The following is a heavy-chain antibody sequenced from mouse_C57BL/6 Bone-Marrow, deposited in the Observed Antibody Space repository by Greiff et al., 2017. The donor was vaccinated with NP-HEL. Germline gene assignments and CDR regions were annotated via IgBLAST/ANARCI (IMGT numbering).Heavy chain of an antibody. Sequence: VQLQQSGPELVKPGASVKISCKASGYTFTDYYMNWVKQSHGKSLEWIGDINPNNGGTSYNQKFKGKATLTVDKSSSTAYMELRSLTSEDSAVYYCARGYDYWAYFDYWGQGTTLTVSS. V-gene: IGHV1-26*01. CDR2: INPNNGGT. D-gene: IGHD2-4*01. CDR3: ARGYDYWAYFDY. J-gene: IGHJ2*01. CDR1: GYTFTDYY.